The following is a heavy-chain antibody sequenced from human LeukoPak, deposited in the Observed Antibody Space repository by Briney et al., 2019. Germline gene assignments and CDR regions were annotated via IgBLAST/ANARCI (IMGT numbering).Heavy chain of an antibody. CDR3: ARSGVPAAIPWGDYYYYYMDV. V-gene: IGHV1-18*01. Sequence: ASVKVSCKASGYTFTSYGISWVRQAPGQGLEWMGWISAYNGNTNYAQKLQGRVTMTTDTSTSTAYMELRSLRSDDTAVYYCARSGVPAAIPWGDYYYYYMDVWGKGTTVTVSS. CDR2: ISAYNGNT. CDR1: GYTFTSYG. D-gene: IGHD2-2*01. J-gene: IGHJ6*03.